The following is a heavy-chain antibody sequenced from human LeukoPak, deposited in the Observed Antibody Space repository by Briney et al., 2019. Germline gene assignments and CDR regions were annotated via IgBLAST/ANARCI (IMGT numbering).Heavy chain of an antibody. J-gene: IGHJ5*02. CDR2: INPNSGGT. CDR3: ARTVVVPATRFDP. D-gene: IGHD2-2*01. CDR1: GYTFTGYY. V-gene: IGHV1-2*02. Sequence: ASVKVSCKASGYTFTGYYMHWVRQAPGQGLEWMGWINPNSGGTNYAQKFQGRVTMTRDTSISTACMELSRLRSDDTAVYYCARTVVVPATRFDPWGQGTLVTVSS.